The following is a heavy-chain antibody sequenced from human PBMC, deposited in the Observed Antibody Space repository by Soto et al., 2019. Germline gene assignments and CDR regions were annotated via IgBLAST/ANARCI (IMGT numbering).Heavy chain of an antibody. CDR2: IFSNDEK. V-gene: IGHV2-26*01. D-gene: IGHD3-22*01. J-gene: IGHJ5*02. CDR1: GFSLSNARMG. Sequence: SGPTLVNPTETLTLTCNVSGFSLSNARMGVSWIGQPPGKALEWLAHIFSNDEKSYSTSLKSRLTISKDTSKSQVVLTMTNMDPVDTATYYCARKTYYYDMRFNWFDPWGQGTLVTVSS. CDR3: ARKTYYYDMRFNWFDP.